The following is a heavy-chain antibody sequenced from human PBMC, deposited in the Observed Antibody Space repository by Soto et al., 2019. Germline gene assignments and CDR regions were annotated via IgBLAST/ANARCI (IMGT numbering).Heavy chain of an antibody. CDR2: IIPILGIA. CDR3: ARDSSSEMFDP. J-gene: IGHJ5*02. D-gene: IGHD6-13*01. Sequence: SVKVSCKASGGTFSSYTISWVRQAPGQGLEWMGRIIPILGIANYAQKFQGRVTITADTSTSTVYVELSSLRSEDTAVYYCARDSSSEMFDPWGQGTLVTVSS. V-gene: IGHV1-69*04. CDR1: GGTFSSYT.